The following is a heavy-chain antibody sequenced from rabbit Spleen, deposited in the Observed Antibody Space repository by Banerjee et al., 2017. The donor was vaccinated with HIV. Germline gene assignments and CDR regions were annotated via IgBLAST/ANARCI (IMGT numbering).Heavy chain of an antibody. CDR3: ARGYGGSDNAFDP. J-gene: IGHJ2*01. V-gene: IGHV1S40*01. CDR1: GFSFSSRYY. CDR2: IYSGSSGDT. D-gene: IGHD4-2*01. Sequence: VESGGGLVKPGASLTLTCKASGFSFSSRYYMCWVRQAPGKGLEWIACIYSGSSGDTYYASWAKGRFTISKTSSTTVTLQMTSLTAADTATYFCARGYGGSDNAFDPWGQGTLVTVS.